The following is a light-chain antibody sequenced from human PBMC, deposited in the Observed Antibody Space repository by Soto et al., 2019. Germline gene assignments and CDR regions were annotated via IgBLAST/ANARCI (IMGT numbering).Light chain of an antibody. CDR3: SSYTISSTGV. CDR2: EVT. J-gene: IGLJ3*02. CDR1: SNDVGIYNY. V-gene: IGLV2-14*01. Sequence: QSALTPPASVSGSPGQSITISCTGTSNDVGIYNYVSWYQQHPGKAPKLMIYEVTNRPSGVSDRFSGSKSDNTASLTISGLQAEDEADYYCSSYTISSTGVFGGGTKVTVL.